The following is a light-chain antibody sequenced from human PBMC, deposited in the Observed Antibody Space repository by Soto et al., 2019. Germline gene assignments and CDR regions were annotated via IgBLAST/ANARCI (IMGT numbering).Light chain of an antibody. Sequence: EIVLTQSPGTLSLSPGERATLSCRASQSVSSTDLAWYHQKPGQAPRLLIYGASSRATGIPDRFSGNGSGRDFTLTISRLEPEDFAVYYCQQYGGSPWTFGQGTKVEIK. CDR3: QQYGGSPWT. V-gene: IGKV3-20*01. CDR1: QSVSSTD. J-gene: IGKJ1*01. CDR2: GAS.